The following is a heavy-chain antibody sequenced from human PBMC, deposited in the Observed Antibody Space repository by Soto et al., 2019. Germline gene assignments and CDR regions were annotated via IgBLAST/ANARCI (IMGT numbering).Heavy chain of an antibody. V-gene: IGHV4-4*02. J-gene: IGHJ4*02. Sequence: QVQLQESGPGLVTPSGTLSLTCAVSSGSIFSSNWWSWVRQPPGKGLEWMGEIRNNGGAANYNPSLRSRVIISVDTSKNESSLKLFSVTAADTAVYYCASHLVMTGTRGFDHWGLGTLVTVSS. CDR2: IRNNGGAA. CDR3: ASHLVMTGTRGFDH. CDR1: SGSIFSSNW. D-gene: IGHD3-9*01.